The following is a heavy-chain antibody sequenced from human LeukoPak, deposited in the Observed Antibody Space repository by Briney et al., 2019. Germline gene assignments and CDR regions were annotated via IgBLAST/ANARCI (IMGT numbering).Heavy chain of an antibody. V-gene: IGHV1-24*01. CDR1: GYTLTELS. Sequence: ASVKVSCKVSGYTLTELSMHWVRQAPGKGLEWMGGFDPEDGETIYAQKFQGRVTMTEDTSTDTAYMELSSLRSDDTAVYYCARSLEFYDSSGYGTYGMDVWGQGTTVTVSS. J-gene: IGHJ6*02. CDR3: ARSLEFYDSSGYGTYGMDV. CDR2: FDPEDGET. D-gene: IGHD3-22*01.